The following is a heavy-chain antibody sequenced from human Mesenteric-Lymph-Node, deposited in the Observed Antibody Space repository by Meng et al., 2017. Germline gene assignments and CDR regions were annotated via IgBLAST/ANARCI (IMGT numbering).Heavy chain of an antibody. D-gene: IGHD3-22*01. CDR3: ARDRPFGITMIVVVIRNYYGMDV. CDR2: IGTAGDT. Sequence: GGSLRLSCAASGFTFSSYDMHWVRQATGKGLEWVSAIGTAGDTYYPGSVKGRFTISRENAKNSLYLQMNSLRAGDTAVYYCARDRPFGITMIVVVIRNYYGMDVWGQGTTVTVSS. J-gene: IGHJ6*02. V-gene: IGHV3-13*01. CDR1: GFTFSSYD.